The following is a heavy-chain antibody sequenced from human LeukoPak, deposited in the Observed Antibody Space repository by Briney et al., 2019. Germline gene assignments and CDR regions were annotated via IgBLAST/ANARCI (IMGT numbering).Heavy chain of an antibody. V-gene: IGHV3-23*01. J-gene: IGHJ6*02. D-gene: IGHD3-3*01. CDR1: GFTFSSYA. CDR3: ACPITISGVVAPYGMDV. Sequence: GASLRLSCAASGFTFSSYAMSWVRQAPGKGLEWVSAISGSGGSTYYADSVKGRFTISRDNSKNTLYLQMNSLRAEDTAVYYCACPITISGVVAPYGMDVWGQGTTVTVSS. CDR2: ISGSGGST.